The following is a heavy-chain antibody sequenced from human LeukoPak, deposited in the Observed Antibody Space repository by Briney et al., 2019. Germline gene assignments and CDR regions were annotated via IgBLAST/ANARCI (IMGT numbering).Heavy chain of an antibody. CDR3: AKDREYYYDSSGYFHFDY. D-gene: IGHD3-22*01. CDR2: ISGSGGST. V-gene: IGHV3-23*01. Sequence: GGSLRLSCAASGFTFSSYAMSWVRQAPGKGLEWVSAISGSGGSTYYADSVKGRFTISRDNSKNTLYLQMNSLRAEDTAVYYCAKDREYYYDSSGYFHFDYWGQGTLVTGSS. CDR1: GFTFSSYA. J-gene: IGHJ4*02.